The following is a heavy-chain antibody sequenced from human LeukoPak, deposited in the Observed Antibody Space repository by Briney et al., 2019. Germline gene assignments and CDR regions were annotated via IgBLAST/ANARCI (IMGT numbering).Heavy chain of an antibody. CDR3: ARGRGYSSSWYEESYFDY. Sequence: GGSLRLSCAASGFTFSSHWMSWVRQAPGKGLEWVANIKKEGSEKYYVDAVKGRFTISRDNAKTSLYLQMNSLRAEDTAVYYCARGRGYSSSWYEESYFDYWGQGTLVTVSS. J-gene: IGHJ4*02. V-gene: IGHV3-7*01. D-gene: IGHD6-13*01. CDR1: GFTFSSHW. CDR2: IKKEGSEK.